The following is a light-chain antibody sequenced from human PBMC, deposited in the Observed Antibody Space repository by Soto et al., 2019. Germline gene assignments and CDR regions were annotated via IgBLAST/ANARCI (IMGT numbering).Light chain of an antibody. CDR3: QQRSNWPIT. J-gene: IGKJ5*01. CDR1: QGVSRK. V-gene: IGKV3-11*01. CDR2: DAS. Sequence: DIAMTQSPATLSVSPGERATLSCRASQGVSRKLAWYQHKPGQAPRLLIYDASNRATGIPARFSGSGSGTDFTLTISSLEPEDFAVYYCQQRSNWPITFGQGTRLEIK.